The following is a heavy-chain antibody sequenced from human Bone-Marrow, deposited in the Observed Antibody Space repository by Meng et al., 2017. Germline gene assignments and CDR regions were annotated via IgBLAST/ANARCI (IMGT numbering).Heavy chain of an antibody. Sequence: GESLKISCAASGFTFSSYWMHWVRQAPGKGLVWVSRINSDGSSTSYADSVKGRFTISRDNAKNTLYLQMNSLRAEDTAVYYCARDVSRSLEDYWGQGTLVTVSS. CDR3: ARDVSRSLEDY. J-gene: IGHJ4*02. V-gene: IGHV3-74*01. CDR2: INSDGSST. CDR1: GFTFSSYW.